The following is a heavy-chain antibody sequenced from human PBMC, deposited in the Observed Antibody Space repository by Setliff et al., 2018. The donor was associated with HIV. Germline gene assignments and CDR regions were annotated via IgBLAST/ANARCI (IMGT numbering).Heavy chain of an antibody. CDR2: ISGTGGST. CDR1: GFTFSIYT. D-gene: IGHD3-10*01. CDR3: ALRGDRGPY. Sequence: SCAASGFTFSIYTMNWVRQAPGKGLEWVSSISGTGGSTNYADSVKGRFTISRDNSKNTLYLQIHSLRVEDTAVYYCALRGDRGPYWGQGTLVTVSS. V-gene: IGHV3-23*01. J-gene: IGHJ4*02.